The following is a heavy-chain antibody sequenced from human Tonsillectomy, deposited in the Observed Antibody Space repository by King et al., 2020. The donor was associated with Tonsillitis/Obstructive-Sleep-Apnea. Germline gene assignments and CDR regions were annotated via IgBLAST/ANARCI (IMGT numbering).Heavy chain of an antibody. D-gene: IGHD7-27*01. J-gene: IGHJ3*02. CDR3: ARDPPGVGDAFDI. V-gene: IGHV4-34*01. CDR2: INHSGST. Sequence: VQLQQWGAGLLKPSETLSLTCAVYGGSFSGYYWTWILQPPGKGLEWIGEINHSGSTDYNPSLKSRVTISVDTSKNQFSLKLSSVTAADTAVYYCARDPPGVGDAFDIWGQGTMVTVSS. CDR1: GGSFSGYY.